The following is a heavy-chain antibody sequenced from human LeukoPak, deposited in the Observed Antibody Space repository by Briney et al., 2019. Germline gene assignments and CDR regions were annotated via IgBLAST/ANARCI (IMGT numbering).Heavy chain of an antibody. CDR1: GFTFSSYS. CDR3: ARGYYYDSSGHDY. CDR2: ISSSSSYI. Sequence: TGGSLRLSCAASGFTFSSYSMNWVRQAPGKGLEWVSSISSSSSYIYYADSVKGRFTISRGNAKNSLYLQMNSLRAEDTAVYYCARGYYYDSSGHDYWGQGTLVTVSS. D-gene: IGHD3-22*01. J-gene: IGHJ4*02. V-gene: IGHV3-21*01.